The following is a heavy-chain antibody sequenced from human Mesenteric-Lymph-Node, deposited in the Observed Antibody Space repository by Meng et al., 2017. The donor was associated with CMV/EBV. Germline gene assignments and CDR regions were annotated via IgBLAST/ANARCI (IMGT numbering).Heavy chain of an antibody. V-gene: IGHV4-4*01. CDR1: GASTSSSNW. CDR3: ANTGDELMWYFDL. J-gene: IGHJ2*01. CDR2: LSRSRST. D-gene: IGHD7-27*01. Sequence: VPGASTSSSNWWSWVRQPPGKGLGWIGELSRSRSTSYNPSLRSRVIISLDKSKNHFSLKLSSVTAADAAMYSCANTGDELMWYFDLWGRGTLVTVSS.